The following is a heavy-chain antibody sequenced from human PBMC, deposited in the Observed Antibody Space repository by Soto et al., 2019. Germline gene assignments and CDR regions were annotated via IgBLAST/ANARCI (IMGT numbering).Heavy chain of an antibody. J-gene: IGHJ4*02. CDR3: ATDGLVQTNYFDY. CDR1: VYTLAGIS. D-gene: IGHD6-6*01. V-gene: IGHV1-24*01. Sequence: QVQLVQSGAEGKKPGASVKVSCKVSVYTLAGISMHWIRQAPGKGLEWMGSFAPEDGGGIYARKFHGRPTMTDDPATETAHMELSSLTPEDTAVYYCATDGLVQTNYFDYWGQGTLVSVSS. CDR2: FAPEDGGG.